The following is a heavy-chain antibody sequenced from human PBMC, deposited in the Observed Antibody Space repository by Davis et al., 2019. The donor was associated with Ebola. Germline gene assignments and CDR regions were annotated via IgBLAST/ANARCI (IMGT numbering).Heavy chain of an antibody. D-gene: IGHD3-3*01. CDR3: ARVGTYYDFWSGYYTSRIQEKYGMDV. Sequence: GESLKISCAASGFTFSSYAMHWVRQAPGKGLEWVAVISYDGSNKYYADSVKGRFTISRDNSKNTLYLQMNSLRAEDTAVYYCARVGTYYDFWSGYYTSRIQEKYGMDVWGQGTTVTVSS. CDR2: ISYDGSNK. J-gene: IGHJ6*02. V-gene: IGHV3-30-3*01. CDR1: GFTFSSYA.